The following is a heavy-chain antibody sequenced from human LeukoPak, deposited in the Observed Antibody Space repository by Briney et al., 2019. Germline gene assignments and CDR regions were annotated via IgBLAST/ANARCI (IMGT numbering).Heavy chain of an antibody. CDR3: AKDRGNYRTDY. V-gene: IGHV4-39*07. Sequence: TSETLSLTCTVSGSSISSRSSYWGWIRQPPGKGLEWIGSIYYSGSTTYNPSLRSRVTISVDTSTNQFSLKLTSVTAADTAVYYCAKDRGNYRTDYWGQGTLVTVSS. CDR1: GSSISSRSSY. CDR2: IYYSGST. D-gene: IGHD1-26*01. J-gene: IGHJ4*02.